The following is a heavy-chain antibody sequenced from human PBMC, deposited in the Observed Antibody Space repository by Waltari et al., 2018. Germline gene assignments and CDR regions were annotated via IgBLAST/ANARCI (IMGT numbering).Heavy chain of an antibody. CDR2: IYYSGRT. CDR1: GGSISSGGYY. Sequence: QVQLQESGPGLVKPSQTLSLTCTVSGGSISSGGYYWSWIRQHPGKGLEWIGYIYYSGRTEYNPALKSRVTISVDTSKNQFSLKLSSVTAADTAVYYCARAPQPVGATNYFDYWGQGTLVTVSS. CDR3: ARAPQPVGATNYFDY. D-gene: IGHD1-26*01. V-gene: IGHV4-31*03. J-gene: IGHJ4*02.